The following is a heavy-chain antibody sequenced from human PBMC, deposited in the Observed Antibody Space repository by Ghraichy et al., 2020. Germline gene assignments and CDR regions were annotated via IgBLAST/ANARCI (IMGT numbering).Heavy chain of an antibody. CDR2: ISYHGRNI. CDR3: AGHSDGYSY. J-gene: IGHJ4*02. Sequence: GESLNISCAASGFTFSNHAMHWVRQAPGKGLEWVAVISYHGRNIYYADSVKGRFTISRDNSKNTLYLQMNSLRAEDTAVYYCAGHSDGYSYWGQGALVTVSS. D-gene: IGHD5-24*01. CDR1: GFTFSNHA. V-gene: IGHV3-30*04.